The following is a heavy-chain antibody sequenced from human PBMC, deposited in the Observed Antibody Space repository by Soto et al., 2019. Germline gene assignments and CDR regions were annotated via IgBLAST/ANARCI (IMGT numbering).Heavy chain of an antibody. Sequence: GGSLRLSCAASGFTFSSYAMSWVRQAPGKGLEWVSAISGSGGSTYYADSVKGRFTISRDNSKNTLYLQMNSLRAEDTAVYYCAKEGHHDFWSGYYGRFDPWGQGTLVTVSS. J-gene: IGHJ5*02. V-gene: IGHV3-23*01. CDR3: AKEGHHDFWSGYYGRFDP. CDR1: GFTFSSYA. D-gene: IGHD3-3*01. CDR2: ISGSGGST.